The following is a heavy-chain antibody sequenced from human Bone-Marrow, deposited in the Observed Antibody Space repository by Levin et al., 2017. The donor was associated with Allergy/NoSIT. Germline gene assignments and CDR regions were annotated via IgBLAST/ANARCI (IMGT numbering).Heavy chain of an antibody. CDR1: GFTFSSYA. V-gene: IGHV3-23*01. Sequence: GASVKVSCAASGFTFSSYAMSWVRQAPGKGLEWVSAISGSGGSTYYADSVKGRFTISRDNSKNTLYLQMNSLRAEDTAVYYCAKNLGKVATIKDSDYWGQGTLVTVSS. D-gene: IGHD5-12*01. CDR3: AKNLGKVATIKDSDY. J-gene: IGHJ4*02. CDR2: ISGSGGST.